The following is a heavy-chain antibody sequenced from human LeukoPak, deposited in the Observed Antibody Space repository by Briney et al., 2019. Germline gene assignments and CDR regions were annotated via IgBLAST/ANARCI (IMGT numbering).Heavy chain of an antibody. CDR1: GFTFSSYG. Sequence: PGGSLRLSCAASGFTFSSYGMSWVRQAPGKGPQWVSAITGSSGTTYYADSVKFRFTISRDNSKNTLYLQMNSLRAEDTAVYYCAKIQGYFDYWGQGNLVTVSS. J-gene: IGHJ4*02. V-gene: IGHV3-23*01. CDR3: AKIQGYFDY. CDR2: ITGSSGTT.